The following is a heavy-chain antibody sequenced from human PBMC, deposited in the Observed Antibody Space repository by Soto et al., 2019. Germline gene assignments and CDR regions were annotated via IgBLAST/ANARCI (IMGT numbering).Heavy chain of an antibody. CDR1: GGSINSYW. D-gene: IGHD2-21*01. J-gene: IGHJ4*02. V-gene: IGHV4-4*07. CDR2: VYSSGTT. Sequence: SETLSLTCTVSGGSINSYWWSWIRQPAGKGLEWIGRVYSSGTTDYNPSLNSRATMSVETSKNQFSLKLSSVTAADAAVYYCAGDIASYAYGEGYWGQGIQVTVSS. CDR3: AGDIASYAYGEGY.